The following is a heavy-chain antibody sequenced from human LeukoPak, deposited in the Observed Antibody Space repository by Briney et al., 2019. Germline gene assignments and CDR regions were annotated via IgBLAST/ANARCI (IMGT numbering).Heavy chain of an antibody. CDR1: GFTFSSYA. J-gene: IGHJ6*02. CDR3: ATSSGSSDYYYYGMDV. V-gene: IGHV3-23*01. CDR2: ISGSGDNT. Sequence: GGSLRLSCAASGFTFSSYAMSWVRQAPGKGLEWVSGISGSGDNTYYADSVKGRFTISRDNSKNTLYLQMNSLRAEDTAVYYCATSSGSSDYYYYGMDVWGQGTTVTVSS. D-gene: IGHD1-26*01.